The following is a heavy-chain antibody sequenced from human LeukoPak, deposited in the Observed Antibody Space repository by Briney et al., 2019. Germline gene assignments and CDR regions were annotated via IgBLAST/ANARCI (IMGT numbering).Heavy chain of an antibody. V-gene: IGHV1-69*01. Sequence: SVKVSCKASGGTFSSYAISWVRQAPGQGLEWMGGIIPIFGTANYAQKFQGGVTITADESTSTAYMELSSLRSEDTAVYYCATEGSSSWRAWFDPWGQGTLVTVSS. D-gene: IGHD6-13*01. J-gene: IGHJ5*02. CDR3: ATEGSSSWRAWFDP. CDR2: IIPIFGTA. CDR1: GGTFSSYA.